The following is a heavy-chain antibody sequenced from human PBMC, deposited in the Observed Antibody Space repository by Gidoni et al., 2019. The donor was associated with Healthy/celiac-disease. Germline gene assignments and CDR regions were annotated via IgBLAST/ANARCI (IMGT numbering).Heavy chain of an antibody. CDR2: IIPIFGTA. D-gene: IGHD6-13*01. Sequence: QVQLVQSGAEVKKPGSSVKISCKAAGGTFSSYAISWVRQAPGQGLEWMGGIIPIFGTANYAQKFQGRVTITADESTSTAYMELSSLRSEDTAVYYCARTGYSSSWWSLGFDYWGQGTLVTVSS. CDR1: GGTFSSYA. CDR3: ARTGYSSSWWSLGFDY. J-gene: IGHJ4*02. V-gene: IGHV1-69*01.